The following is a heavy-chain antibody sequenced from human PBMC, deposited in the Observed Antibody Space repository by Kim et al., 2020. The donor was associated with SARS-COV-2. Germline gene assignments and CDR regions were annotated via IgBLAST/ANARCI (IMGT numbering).Heavy chain of an antibody. CDR2: VGASGRT. D-gene: IGHD2-2*01. CDR3: AKGQPGPFDY. CDR1: GFTFSTYG. J-gene: IGHJ4*02. Sequence: GGSLRLSCAASGFTFSTYGMSWVRQAPGRGLEWVSTVGASGRTYYADSVKGRFTISRDNSKNTVYLQMDSLRAEDTTVYYCAKGQPGPFDYWGQGTLVTV. V-gene: IGHV3-23*01.